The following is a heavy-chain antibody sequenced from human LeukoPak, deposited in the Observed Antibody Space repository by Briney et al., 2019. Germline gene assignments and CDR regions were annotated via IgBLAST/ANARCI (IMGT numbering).Heavy chain of an antibody. CDR3: TSGYSSGRHYYYYGMDV. J-gene: IGHJ6*02. CDR1: GFTFSSYS. D-gene: IGHD6-19*01. CDR2: ISSSSSYI. Sequence: PGGSLRLSCAASGFTFSSYSMNWVRQAPGKGLEWVSSISSSSSYIYYADSVKGRFTISRDNAKNSLYLQMNSLKTEDTAVYYCTSGYSSGRHYYYYGMDVWGQGTTVTVSS. V-gene: IGHV3-21*04.